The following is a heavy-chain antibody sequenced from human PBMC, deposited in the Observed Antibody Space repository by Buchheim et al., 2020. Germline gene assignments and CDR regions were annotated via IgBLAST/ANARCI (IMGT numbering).Heavy chain of an antibody. CDR3: ARGLLGRYSYDSSGSLKRNYFDY. D-gene: IGHD3-22*01. J-gene: IGHJ4*02. V-gene: IGHV4-34*01. CDR1: GGSFSGYY. CDR2: INHSGST. Sequence: QVQLQQWGAGLLKPSETLSLTCAVYGGSFSGYYLSWIRQPPGKGLEWIGEINHSGSTNYNPSLKSRVTISVDTSKNQFSLKLSSVTAADTAVYYWARGLLGRYSYDSSGSLKRNYFDYWGQGTL.